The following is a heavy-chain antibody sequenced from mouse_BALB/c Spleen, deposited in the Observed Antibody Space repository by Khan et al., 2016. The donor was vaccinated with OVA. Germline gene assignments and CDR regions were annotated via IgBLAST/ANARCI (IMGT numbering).Heavy chain of an antibody. V-gene: IGHV1-77*01. Sequence: QVRLQQSGAELARPGASVKLSCKASGYTFTDYYINWVKQRTGQGLEWIGEISPGSGDTYYNEKFKGKATLTADKSSSTVYMQLSSLTAEDSAFYFCARRNYFGYTFAYWGQGTLVTVSA. J-gene: IGHJ3*01. CDR2: ISPGSGDT. D-gene: IGHD1-2*01. CDR3: ARRNYFGYTFAY. CDR1: GYTFTDYY.